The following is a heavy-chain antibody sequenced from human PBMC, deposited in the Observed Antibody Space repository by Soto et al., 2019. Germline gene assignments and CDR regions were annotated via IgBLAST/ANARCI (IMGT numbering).Heavy chain of an antibody. CDR3: ARPLSPTVTLDYYYYGMDV. CDR1: GFTFSSYA. D-gene: IGHD4-17*01. Sequence: PGGSLRLSCAASGFTFSSYAMHWVRQAPGKGLEWVAVISYDGSNKYYADSVKGRFTISRDNSKNTLYLQMNSLRAEDTAVYYCARPLSPTVTLDYYYYGMDVWGQGTTVTVSS. V-gene: IGHV3-30-3*01. CDR2: ISYDGSNK. J-gene: IGHJ6*02.